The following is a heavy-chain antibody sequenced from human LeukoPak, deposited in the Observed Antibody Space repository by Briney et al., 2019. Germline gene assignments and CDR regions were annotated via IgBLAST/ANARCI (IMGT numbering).Heavy chain of an antibody. D-gene: IGHD1-26*01. CDR2: ISSSSSYI. CDR1: GFTFSSYS. J-gene: IGHJ4*02. Sequence: GGSLSLSCAASGFTFSSYSMSWVRQAPGKGLEWVSSISSSSSYIYYADSVKGRFTISRDNAKNSLYLQMNSLRAEDTAVYYCARESVVGRGYYFDYWGQGTLVTVSS. CDR3: ARESVVGRGYYFDY. V-gene: IGHV3-21*01.